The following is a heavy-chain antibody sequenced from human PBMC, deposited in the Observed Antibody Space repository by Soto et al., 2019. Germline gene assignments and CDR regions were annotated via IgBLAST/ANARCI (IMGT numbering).Heavy chain of an antibody. J-gene: IGHJ6*02. CDR3: ARGLRGVWFGEGYYYYYGMDV. CDR1: GGSFSGYY. D-gene: IGHD3-10*01. V-gene: IGHV4-34*01. CDR2: INHSGST. Sequence: SETLSLTCAVYGGSFSGYYWSWIRQPPGKGLEWIGEINHSGSTNYNPSLKSRVTISVDTSKNPFSLKLSSVTAADTAVYYCARGLRGVWFGEGYYYYYGMDVWGQGTTVTVSS.